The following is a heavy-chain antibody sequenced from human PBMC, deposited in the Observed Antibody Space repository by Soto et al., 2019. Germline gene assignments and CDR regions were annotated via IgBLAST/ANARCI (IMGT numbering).Heavy chain of an antibody. CDR2: IYYSGST. CDR3: ARDVGIAARYRYMDV. J-gene: IGHJ6*03. D-gene: IGHD6-6*01. Sequence: PSETLSLTCTVSGGSISSTGYYWGWIRQPPGKGLEWIGSIYYSGSTNYNPSLKSRVTISVDTSKNQFSLKLSSVTAADTAVYYCARDVGIAARYRYMDVWGKGTTVTVS. V-gene: IGHV4-39*07. CDR1: GGSISSTGYY.